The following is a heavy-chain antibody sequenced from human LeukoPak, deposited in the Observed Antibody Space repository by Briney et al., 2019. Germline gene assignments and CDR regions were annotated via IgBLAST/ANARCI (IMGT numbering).Heavy chain of an antibody. V-gene: IGHV3-23*01. CDR1: GFTFSNYG. CDR3: AREGPGYSSSWYYFDY. D-gene: IGHD6-13*01. Sequence: GGSLRLSCTASGFTFSNYGMSWVRQAPGKGLEWVSAISGSDGCRNDADAVKGRFTISRDNAKNSLYLQMNSLRAEDTALYYCAREGPGYSSSWYYFDYWGQGTPVTVSS. CDR2: ISGSDGCR. J-gene: IGHJ4*02.